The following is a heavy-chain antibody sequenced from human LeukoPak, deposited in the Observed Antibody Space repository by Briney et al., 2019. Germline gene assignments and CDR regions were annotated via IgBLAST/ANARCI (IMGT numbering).Heavy chain of an antibody. D-gene: IGHD3-3*01. Sequence: SETLSLTCTVSGGSISSSSYYWGWIRQPPGKGLEWVGSIYYSGSTYYNPSLKSRVTISVDTSKNQFSLKLGSVTAADTAVYYCVRIFGYYQEAMDVWGPGITVTVSS. V-gene: IGHV4-39*07. CDR2: IYYSGST. CDR1: GGSISSSSYY. J-gene: IGHJ6*02. CDR3: VRIFGYYQEAMDV.